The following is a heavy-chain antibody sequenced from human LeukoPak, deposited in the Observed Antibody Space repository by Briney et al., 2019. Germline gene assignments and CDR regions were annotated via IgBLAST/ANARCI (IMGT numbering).Heavy chain of an antibody. CDR3: ANTLTTSFYGMGV. D-gene: IGHD4-11*01. CDR1: GFTSNNYG. V-gene: IGHV3-30*18. Sequence: PGGSLRLSCAASGFTSNNYGMHWVRQAPGKGLEWVAVISYDGSNKYYADSVKGRFTISRDNSKNTLYLQMNSLRAEDTAVYYCANTLTTSFYGMGVWGQGTTVTVSS. J-gene: IGHJ6*02. CDR2: ISYDGSNK.